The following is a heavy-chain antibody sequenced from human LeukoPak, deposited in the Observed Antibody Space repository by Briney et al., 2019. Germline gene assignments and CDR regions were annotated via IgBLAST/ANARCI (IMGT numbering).Heavy chain of an antibody. CDR1: GGSISSSSYY. Sequence: SETLSLTCTVSGGSISSSSYYWGWIRQPPGKGLEWIGNIYYRGSTYYNPSLKSRVTISVDTSKNQFSLKLSSVTAADTAVYYCARLAVAGTGYYYYMDVWGKGTTVTVSS. D-gene: IGHD6-19*01. J-gene: IGHJ6*03. V-gene: IGHV4-39*07. CDR3: ARLAVAGTGYYYYMDV. CDR2: IYYRGST.